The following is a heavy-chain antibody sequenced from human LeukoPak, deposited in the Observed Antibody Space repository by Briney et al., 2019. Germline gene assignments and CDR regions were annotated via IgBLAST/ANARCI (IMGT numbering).Heavy chain of an antibody. CDR3: ARIISSGRFDP. CDR2: IYYSGTT. Sequence: SETLSLTCGVSGDSVNNGYYYWNWIRQPPGKGLEWIGNIYYSGTTVYNPSLKSRVTITLDTSKNQFSLNLNSVTAADTAIYYCARIISSGRFDPWGQGILVTVSS. CDR1: GDSVNNGYYY. J-gene: IGHJ5*02. V-gene: IGHV4-61*01.